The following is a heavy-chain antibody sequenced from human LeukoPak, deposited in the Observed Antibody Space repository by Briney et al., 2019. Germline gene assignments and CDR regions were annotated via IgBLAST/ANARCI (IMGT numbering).Heavy chain of an antibody. CDR1: GGTFSSYA. D-gene: IGHD6-19*01. Sequence: ASVKVSCKASGGTFSSYAISWVRQAPGQGLECMGGIIPIFGTASYAQKFQGRVTITTDESTSTAYMELSSLRSEDTAVYYCARDGVRLTAVAAPWYFDYWGQGTLVTVSS. CDR3: ARDGVRLTAVAAPWYFDY. J-gene: IGHJ4*02. CDR2: IIPIFGTA. V-gene: IGHV1-69*05.